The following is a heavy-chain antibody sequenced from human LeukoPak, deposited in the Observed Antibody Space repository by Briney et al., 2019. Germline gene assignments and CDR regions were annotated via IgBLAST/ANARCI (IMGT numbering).Heavy chain of an antibody. CDR1: GYTFTGYY. J-gene: IGHJ4*02. CDR3: ARIHDWVKPYYLDY. CDR2: INPNSGGT. V-gene: IGHV1-2*02. D-gene: IGHD3-16*01. Sequence: ASVKVSCKASGYTFTGYYMHWVRQAPGQGLEWMGWINPNSGGTNYAQKFQGRVTMTRDTSISTAYMELSRLRSDDTAVYYCARIHDWVKPYYLDYWGQGTLVTVSS.